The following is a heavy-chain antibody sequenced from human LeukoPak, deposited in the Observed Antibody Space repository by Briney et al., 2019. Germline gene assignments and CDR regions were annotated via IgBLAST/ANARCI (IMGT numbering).Heavy chain of an antibody. V-gene: IGHV3-7*01. CDR3: ARDPTVVVPASRAYYYYGMDV. Sequence: PGGSLRLSCAASGFTFSSYWMSWVRQAPGKGLEWVANIKQDGSEKYYVDSVKGRFTISRDNAKNSLYLQMNSLRAEDTAVYYCARDPTVVVPASRAYYYYGMDVWGQGTTVTVSS. CDR2: IKQDGSEK. J-gene: IGHJ6*02. CDR1: GFTFSSYW. D-gene: IGHD2-2*01.